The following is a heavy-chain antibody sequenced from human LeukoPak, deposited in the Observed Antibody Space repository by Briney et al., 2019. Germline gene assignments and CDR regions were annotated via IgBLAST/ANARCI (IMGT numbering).Heavy chain of an antibody. D-gene: IGHD5-18*01. CDR1: GYTFTTFG. CDR2: ISPYNGNT. Sequence: GASVKVSCKTSGYTFTTFGINWVRQAPGQGLEWMGWISPYNGNTNYAQKLQGRVTMTTDTSTNTAYMELTSLRSDDTAVYYCARDKGRAYSYGYVDYWGQGTLVTVS. CDR3: ARDKGRAYSYGYVDY. V-gene: IGHV1-18*01. J-gene: IGHJ4*02.